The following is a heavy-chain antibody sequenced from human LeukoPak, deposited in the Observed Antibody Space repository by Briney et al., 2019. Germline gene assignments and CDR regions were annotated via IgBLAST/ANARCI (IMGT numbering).Heavy chain of an antibody. CDR1: GFTFGDYA. D-gene: IGHD3-10*01. J-gene: IGHJ4*02. CDR2: IRSKAYGGTT. Sequence: GGSLRLSCTASGFTFGDYAMSWFRQAPGKGLEWVGFIRSKAYGGTTEYAASVKGRFTISRDDSKSIAYLQMNSLKTEDTAVYYCTREDYGSGSYYNGPYYFDYWGQGTLVTVSS. V-gene: IGHV3-49*03. CDR3: TREDYGSGSYYNGPYYFDY.